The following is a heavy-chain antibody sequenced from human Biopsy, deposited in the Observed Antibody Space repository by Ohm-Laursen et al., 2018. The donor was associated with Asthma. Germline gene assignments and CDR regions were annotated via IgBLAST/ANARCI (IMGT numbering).Heavy chain of an antibody. CDR1: GFTFSKNG. V-gene: IGHV3-33*01. CDR3: ARGIYDMDV. Sequence: SLRLSCAASGFTFSKNGMHWVRQAPGKGLEWAALIWNDGNKNYYADSVRGRFTISRDNSKNMLYPQMNSLRAEDTAVYFCARGIYDMDVRGQGTTVTVSS. CDR2: IWNDGNKN. J-gene: IGHJ6*02.